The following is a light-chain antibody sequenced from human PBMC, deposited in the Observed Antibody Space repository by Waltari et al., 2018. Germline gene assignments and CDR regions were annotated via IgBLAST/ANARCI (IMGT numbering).Light chain of an antibody. V-gene: IGLV2-11*01. CDR1: SSDVGGYNY. CDR3: CSYAGSYTWE. J-gene: IGLJ2*01. CDR2: DVR. Sequence: QSALTQPRSVSGSPGPSVTISCTGTSSDVGGYNYVSWYQQHPGKAPKLMIYDVRKRPSGVPDRFSGSKSGNTASLTISGLQAEDEADYYCCSYAGSYTWEFGGGTKLTVL.